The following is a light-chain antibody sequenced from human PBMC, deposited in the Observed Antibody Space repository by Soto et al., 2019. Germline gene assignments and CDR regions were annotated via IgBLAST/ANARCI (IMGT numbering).Light chain of an antibody. CDR3: QQLSRYPST. V-gene: IGKV3-15*01. Sequence: EVVMTQSPATLSVSPGVRATFSCRASQSVSNYLAWYQQKPGQAPRLLIYGASTRATGIPARFSGSGSGTDFTLTISGLQPEDFATYYCQQLSRYPSTFGGGTKV. CDR2: GAS. J-gene: IGKJ4*01. CDR1: QSVSNY.